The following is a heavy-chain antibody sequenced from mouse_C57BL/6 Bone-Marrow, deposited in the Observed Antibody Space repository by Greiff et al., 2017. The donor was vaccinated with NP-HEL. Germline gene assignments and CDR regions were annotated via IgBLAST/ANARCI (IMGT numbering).Heavy chain of an antibody. J-gene: IGHJ4*01. CDR3: ARRPLSMVTTRGYAMDY. V-gene: IGHV5-12*01. Sequence: EVQLVESGGGLVQPGGSLKLSCAASGFTFSDYYMYWVRQTPEKRLEWVAYISNGGGSTYYLDTVKGRFTISRDNAKNTLYLQMSRLKSEDTAMYYCARRPLSMVTTRGYAMDYWGQGTSVTVSS. D-gene: IGHD2-2*01. CDR2: ISNGGGST. CDR1: GFTFSDYY.